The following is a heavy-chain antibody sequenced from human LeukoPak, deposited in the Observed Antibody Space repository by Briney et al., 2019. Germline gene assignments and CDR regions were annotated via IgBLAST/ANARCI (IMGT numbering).Heavy chain of an antibody. Sequence: GGSLRLSCAVAGFDFSSNWMHWVRHAPGQGLVWVSRIKGDGISTNYADSVKGRFTISRDIAKNTLYLQMNSLRAEDTGVYYCAKDHYWSIDYWGRGTLVTVSS. CDR3: AKDHYWSIDY. CDR1: GFDFSSNW. J-gene: IGHJ4*02. D-gene: IGHD3-3*01. CDR2: IKGDGIST. V-gene: IGHV3-74*01.